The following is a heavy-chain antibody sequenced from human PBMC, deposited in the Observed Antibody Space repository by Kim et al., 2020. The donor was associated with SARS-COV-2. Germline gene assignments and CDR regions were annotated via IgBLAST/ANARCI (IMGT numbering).Heavy chain of an antibody. Sequence: GGSLRLSCAASGFSLSGYSMSWVRQAPGKGLEWVSSLGTVSINIYYADSVKGRFTISRDGAKNSLYLQMNSLRVEDTAVYYCKIYVRRGVDSWGQGTLVTVSS. CDR1: GFSLSGYS. V-gene: IGHV3-21*01. CDR3: KIYVRRGVDS. D-gene: IGHD3-16*01. CDR2: LGTVSINI. J-gene: IGHJ4*02.